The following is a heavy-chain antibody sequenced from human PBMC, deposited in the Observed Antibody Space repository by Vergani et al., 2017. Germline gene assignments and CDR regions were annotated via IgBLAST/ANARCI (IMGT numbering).Heavy chain of an antibody. CDR1: GGSFSGYY. D-gene: IGHD3-10*01. J-gene: IGHJ6*03. V-gene: IGHV4-34*01. CDR3: ARAYYYGSGSYRYYYYYMDV. Sequence: QVQLPQWGAGLLKPSETLSLTCAVYGGSFSGYYWSWIRQPPGKGLEWIGEINHSGSTNYNPSLKSRVTISVDTSKNQFSLKLSSVTAADTAVYYCARAYYYGSGSYRYYYYYMDVWGKGTTVTVSS. CDR2: INHSGST.